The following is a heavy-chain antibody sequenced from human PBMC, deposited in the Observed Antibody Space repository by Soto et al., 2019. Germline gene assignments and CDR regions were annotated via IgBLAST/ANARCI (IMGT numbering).Heavy chain of an antibody. D-gene: IGHD3-22*01. J-gene: IGHJ5*02. V-gene: IGHV3-7*01. CDR1: GFTFSSYW. Sequence: GGSLRLSCAASGFTFSSYWMSWVRQAPGKGLEWVANIKQDGSEKYYADSVKGRFTISRYNAKNSLYLQMNSLRAEDTAVYYCARDLHYDSSGYYYRYNGFDPWGQGTLVTVSS. CDR2: IKQDGSEK. CDR3: ARDLHYDSSGYYYRYNGFDP.